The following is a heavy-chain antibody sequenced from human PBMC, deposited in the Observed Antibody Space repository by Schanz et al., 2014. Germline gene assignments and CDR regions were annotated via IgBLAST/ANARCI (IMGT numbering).Heavy chain of an antibody. CDR2: ISSSSSYI. CDR3: AKGMGYCSGGTCYDYYYYGLDV. Sequence: VQLVESGGGLVQPGGSLRLSCAASGFTFRDYYMSWIRQAPGKGLEWVSSISSSSSYIYYADSVKGRFTISRDNSENTLYLQMNSLSADDTAVFYCAKGMGYCSGGTCYDYYYYGLDVWGQGTTVTVSS. CDR1: GFTFRDYY. J-gene: IGHJ6*02. D-gene: IGHD2-15*01. V-gene: IGHV3-11*05.